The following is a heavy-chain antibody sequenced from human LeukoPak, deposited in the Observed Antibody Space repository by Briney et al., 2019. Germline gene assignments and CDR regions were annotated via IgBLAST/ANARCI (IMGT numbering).Heavy chain of an antibody. CDR3: AKDSPGGNHFDY. V-gene: IGHV4-59*01. D-gene: IGHD4-23*01. CDR2: IYYSGST. CDR1: GGSISSYY. Sequence: SETLSLTCTVSGGSISSYYWSWIRQPPGKGLEWIGYIYYSGSTNYNPSLKSRVTISVDTSKNQFSLKLSSVTAADTAVYYCAKDSPGGNHFDYWGQGTLVTVSS. J-gene: IGHJ4*02.